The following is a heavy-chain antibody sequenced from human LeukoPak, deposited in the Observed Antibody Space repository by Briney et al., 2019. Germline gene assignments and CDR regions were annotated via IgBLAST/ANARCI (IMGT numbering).Heavy chain of an antibody. CDR1: GFTFSSYW. CDR3: ARDPSGNWGWIDY. J-gene: IGHJ4*02. D-gene: IGHD7-27*01. CDR2: IKQDGSEK. Sequence: GGSLRLSCAASGFTFSSYWMSWVRQAPGKGLEWVANIKQDGSEKYYVDSVKGRFTISRDNAKNSLYLQMNSLRAEDTAVYYCARDPSGNWGWIDYWGQGTLVTVSS. V-gene: IGHV3-7*01.